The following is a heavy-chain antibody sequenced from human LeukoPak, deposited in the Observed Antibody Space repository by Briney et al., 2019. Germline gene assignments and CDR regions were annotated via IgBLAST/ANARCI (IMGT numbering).Heavy chain of an antibody. CDR2: IYHSGST. J-gene: IGHJ4*02. Sequence: KASETLSLTCTVSGGSISSYYWSWIRQPPGKGLEWIGYIYHSGSTYCNPSLKSRVSISVDTSKNQFSLKLSAVTAADTAVYYCARSRIAARPVDYWGQGTLVTVSS. V-gene: IGHV4-4*09. CDR3: ARSRIAARPVDY. CDR1: GGSISSYY. D-gene: IGHD6-6*01.